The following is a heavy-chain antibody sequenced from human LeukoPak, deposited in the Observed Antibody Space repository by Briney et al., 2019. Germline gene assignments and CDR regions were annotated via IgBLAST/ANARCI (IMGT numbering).Heavy chain of an antibody. CDR1: GFTFDNYG. CDR2: INWNGGST. V-gene: IGHV3-20*04. D-gene: IGHD4-17*01. J-gene: IGHJ3*02. CDR3: ARSNRVYGDYLLRAFDI. Sequence: GGSLRLXCAASGFTFDNYGMTWVRLVPGKGLESVSGINWNGGSTGYADSVKGRFTISRDNAKNSLYLQMNSLRAEDTALYYCARSNRVYGDYLLRAFDIWGQGTMVTVSS.